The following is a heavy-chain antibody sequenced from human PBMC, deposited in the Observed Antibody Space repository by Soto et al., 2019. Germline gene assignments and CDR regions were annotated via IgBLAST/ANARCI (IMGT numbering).Heavy chain of an antibody. Sequence: VQLVQSGGEVKKPGASVKVSCKASGYTFTSYGITWVRQAPGQGLEWMGWSSAYNGVTKYAQKFQDRVTMTTDTSTSTAYMELRSLRSADTAVYYCARGPRSGYCSGGSCHYFDYWGQGTLVTVSS. V-gene: IGHV1-18*01. CDR1: GYTFTSYG. D-gene: IGHD2-15*01. CDR3: ARGPRSGYCSGGSCHYFDY. CDR2: SSAYNGVT. J-gene: IGHJ4*02.